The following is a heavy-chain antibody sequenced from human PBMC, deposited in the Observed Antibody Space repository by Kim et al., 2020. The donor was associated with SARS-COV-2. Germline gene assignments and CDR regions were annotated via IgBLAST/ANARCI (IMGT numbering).Heavy chain of an antibody. CDR1: GFTIGNFA. V-gene: IGHV3-9*01. CDR2: IAWDSGKS. J-gene: IGHJ4*02. CDR3: HSGSDY. D-gene: IGHD1-26*01. Sequence: GGSLRLSCVASGFTIGNFAMHWVRQTPGTGLEWVAGIAWDSGKSGYADSVKGRFSISRDNAKNSLYLQMNSLRVEDTAFYYCHSGSDYWGQGTLVTVSS.